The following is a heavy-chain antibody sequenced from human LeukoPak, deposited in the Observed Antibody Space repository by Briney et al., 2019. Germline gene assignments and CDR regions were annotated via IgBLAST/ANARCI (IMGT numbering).Heavy chain of an antibody. Sequence: GGSLRLSCAASGFTFSTFWMSWVRQAPGKGLAWVANIKQDGSEQYYVDSVRGRFTISRDNARNSLYLQMNSLRAEDTAVYYCARGGGNFHYWGQGTLVTVSS. J-gene: IGHJ4*02. V-gene: IGHV3-7*03. CDR3: ARGGGNFHY. CDR1: GFTFSTFW. CDR2: IKQDGSEQ. D-gene: IGHD3-16*01.